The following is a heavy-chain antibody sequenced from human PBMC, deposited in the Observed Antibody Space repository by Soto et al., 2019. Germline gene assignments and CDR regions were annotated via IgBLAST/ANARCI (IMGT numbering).Heavy chain of an antibody. CDR1: GFTFSNYW. D-gene: IGHD2-15*01. V-gene: IGHV3-74*01. Sequence: GGSLRLSCAASGFTFSNYWMHWVRQAPGKGLVWVSRINSDGSSTSYADSVKGRFTISRDNAKNTLYLQMNSLRAEDTAVYYCARDRYCSGGTCSRGDDYWGQGTLVTVSS. CDR2: INSDGSST. CDR3: ARDRYCSGGTCSRGDDY. J-gene: IGHJ4*02.